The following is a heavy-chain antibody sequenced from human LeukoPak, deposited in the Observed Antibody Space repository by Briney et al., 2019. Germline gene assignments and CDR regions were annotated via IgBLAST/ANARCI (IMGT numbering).Heavy chain of an antibody. V-gene: IGHV4-34*01. CDR1: GGSFSGYY. J-gene: IGHJ6*02. CDR3: ARDSPRYYYGWRGYYYGMDV. Sequence: SETLSLTCAVYGGSFSGYYWSWIRQPPGKGLEWIGEINHSGSTNYNPSLKSRVTILVDTSKNQFSLKLSSVTAADTAVYYCARDSPRYYYGWRGYYYGMDVWGQGTTATVSS. CDR2: INHSGST. D-gene: IGHD3-10*01.